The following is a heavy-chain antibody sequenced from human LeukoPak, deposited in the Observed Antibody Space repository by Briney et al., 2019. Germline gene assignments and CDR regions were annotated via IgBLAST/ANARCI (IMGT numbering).Heavy chain of an antibody. CDR3: TRVHELRYFDWFPGDNWFDP. D-gene: IGHD3-9*01. Sequence: PGGSLKLSCVASGFTFSGSAMHWVRQASGKGLEWVGRIRSKANSYATAYAASVKGRFTISRDDSKNTAYLQMNSLKTEDTAVYYCTRVHELRYFDWFPGDNWFDPWGQGTLVTVSS. CDR2: IRSKANSYAT. J-gene: IGHJ5*02. V-gene: IGHV3-73*01. CDR1: GFTFSGSA.